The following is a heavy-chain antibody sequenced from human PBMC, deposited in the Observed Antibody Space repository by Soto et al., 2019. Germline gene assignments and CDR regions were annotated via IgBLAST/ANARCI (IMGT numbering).Heavy chain of an antibody. V-gene: IGHV4-4*07. CDR3: ARHYADYF. CDR1: GASISTYY. CDR2: IYASGTT. J-gene: IGHJ4*02. Sequence: SETLSLTCTVSGASISTYYWSWIRQPAGKGLEWIGRIYASGTTNYNPSLKSRVTMSVDTSKNQFSLQLDSVTAADTAVYYCARHYADYFWGQGTLVTVSS. D-gene: IGHD3-16*01.